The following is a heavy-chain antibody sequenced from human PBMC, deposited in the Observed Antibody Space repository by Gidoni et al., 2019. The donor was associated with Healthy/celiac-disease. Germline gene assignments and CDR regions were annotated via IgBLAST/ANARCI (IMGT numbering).Heavy chain of an antibody. CDR3: ARGLRFWSGYYHY. J-gene: IGHJ4*02. CDR1: GGSFSGYY. CDR2: INHSGST. V-gene: IGHV4-34*01. D-gene: IGHD3-3*01. Sequence: QVQLQQWGAGLLKPSETLSLTCAVYGGSFSGYYWSWIRQPPGKGLEWIGKINHSGSTNYNPSLKSRVTISVDTSKNQFSLKLSSVTAADTAVYYCARGLRFWSGYYHYWGQGTLVTVSS.